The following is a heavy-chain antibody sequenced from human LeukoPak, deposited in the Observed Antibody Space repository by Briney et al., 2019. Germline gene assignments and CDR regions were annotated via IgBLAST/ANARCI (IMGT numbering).Heavy chain of an antibody. D-gene: IGHD2-21*02. CDR2: IYSGGST. CDR3: ARDPCGGDCYYPDY. Sequence: GGSLRLSCAASGFTVSSNYMSWVRQAPGKGLEWVSVIYSGGSTYYADSVKGRFTISRDNSKNTLYLQMNSLRAEDTAVYYCARDPCGGDCYYPDYWGQGTLVTVSS. V-gene: IGHV3-66*01. J-gene: IGHJ4*02. CDR1: GFTVSSNY.